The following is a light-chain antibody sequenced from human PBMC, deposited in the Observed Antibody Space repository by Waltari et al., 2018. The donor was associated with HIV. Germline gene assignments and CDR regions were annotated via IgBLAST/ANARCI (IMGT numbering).Light chain of an antibody. Sequence: QSVLTQSPSASGTPGPRLPIACSGTIPHIGGHTVSWYQHRPGTAPKLLIYSNDQRPSGVPDRFSGSKSGTSASLAISGLQSEDEADYYCAAWDAKLNGRLFGGGTKLTVL. CDR3: AAWDAKLNGRL. CDR1: IPHIGGHT. J-gene: IGLJ2*01. CDR2: SND. V-gene: IGLV1-44*01.